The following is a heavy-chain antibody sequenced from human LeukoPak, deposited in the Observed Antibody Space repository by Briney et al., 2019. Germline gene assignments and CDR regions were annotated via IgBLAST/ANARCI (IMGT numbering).Heavy chain of an antibody. CDR3: AKGRRDGYNCLFDY. J-gene: IGHJ4*02. D-gene: IGHD5-24*01. V-gene: IGHV3-30*18. CDR2: ILSDGSNK. Sequence: GGSLRLSCAASGLSFSSYGMHWVRQAPGKGLEWVAVILSDGSNKYYADSVEGRFTISRDNSKNTLYLQMNSLRAGDTAVYYWAKGRRDGYNCLFDYWGQGTLVTVSS. CDR1: GLSFSSYG.